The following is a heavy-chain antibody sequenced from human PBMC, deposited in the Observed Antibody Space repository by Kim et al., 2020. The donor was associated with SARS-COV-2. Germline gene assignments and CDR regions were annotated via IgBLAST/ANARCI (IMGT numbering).Heavy chain of an antibody. D-gene: IGHD6-6*01. V-gene: IGHV3-23*01. CDR2: ITSNGGST. Sequence: GGSLRLSCAASGFTLTSYAVSWVRQAPGKGLEWVSTITSNGGSTYYTDSVKGRFTISRDNSKNTLYLQMNSLRAEDTAVYYCARSVASTTWGQGTLVTVS. CDR1: GFTLTSYA. J-gene: IGHJ4*02. CDR3: ARSVASTT.